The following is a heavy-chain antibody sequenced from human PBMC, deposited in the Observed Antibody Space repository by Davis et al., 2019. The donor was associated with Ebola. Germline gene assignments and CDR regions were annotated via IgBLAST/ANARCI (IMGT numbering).Heavy chain of an antibody. J-gene: IGHJ4*02. CDR2: INPADPDT. CDR3: ARHFRMTTNAFDY. V-gene: IGHV5-51*01. D-gene: IGHD4-17*01. CDR1: GHTPTNYW. Sequence: GESLKISCKVSGHTPTNYWIGWVRQMPGKGLEWMGIINPADPDTRYSPSFQGQVTISADKSISTAYLQWSSLKASDTAMYYCARHFRMTTNAFDYWGQGTLVTVSS.